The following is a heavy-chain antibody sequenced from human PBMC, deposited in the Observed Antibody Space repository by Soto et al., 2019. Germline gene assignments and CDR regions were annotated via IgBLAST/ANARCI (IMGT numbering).Heavy chain of an antibody. Sequence: SETVSLTCAVSCYSISSGYYWGWLRQPPGKGLEGIGSSYHGGSAYDNPALNSPVTLSIDMTNYHVSVILNSVTVADAALYYFARVGPWVPYYEDSSPNTFENWFDPWGQGTLVTVSS. CDR2: SYHGGSA. J-gene: IGHJ5*02. V-gene: IGHV4-38-2*01. D-gene: IGHD3-22*01. CDR1: CYSISSGYY. CDR3: ARVGPWVPYYEDSSPNTFENWFDP.